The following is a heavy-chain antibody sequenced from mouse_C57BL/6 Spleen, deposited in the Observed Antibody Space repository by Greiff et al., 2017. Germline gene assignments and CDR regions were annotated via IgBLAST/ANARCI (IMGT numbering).Heavy chain of an antibody. Sequence: QVQLQQPGTELVKPGASVKLSCKASGYTFNSYWMHWVKQRPGQGLEWIGNINPSNGRTNYNEKFKSKATLTVDKSSSTAYMQLSSLTSEDSAVYYGARGHYGSSYDYAMDYWGQGTSVTVSS. CDR1: GYTFNSYW. V-gene: IGHV1-53*01. CDR2: INPSNGRT. CDR3: ARGHYGSSYDYAMDY. D-gene: IGHD1-1*01. J-gene: IGHJ4*01.